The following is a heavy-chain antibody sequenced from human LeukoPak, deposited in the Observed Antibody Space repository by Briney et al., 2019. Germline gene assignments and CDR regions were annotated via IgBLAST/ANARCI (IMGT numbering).Heavy chain of an antibody. CDR2: IHPSGSST. CDR3: ARMDMDTAMVTKYLDH. Sequence: ASVKISCKASGYTFTNNYMHWVRQAPGQGLEWMGVIHPSGSSTNYAQKFQGRVTMTKDTSTSTVYIELNTLRSDDRAVYYCARMDMDTAMVTKYLDHWGQGTLLIVSS. CDR1: GYTFTNNY. D-gene: IGHD5-18*01. V-gene: IGHV1-46*01. J-gene: IGHJ4*02.